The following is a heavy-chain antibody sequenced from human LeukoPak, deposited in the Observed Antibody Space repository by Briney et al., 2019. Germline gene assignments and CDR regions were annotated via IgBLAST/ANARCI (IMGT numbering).Heavy chain of an antibody. J-gene: IGHJ4*02. CDR1: GFTFSDYY. CDR2: IYYSGST. Sequence: GSLRLSCAASGFTFSDYYMSWIRQPPGKGLEWIGYIYYSGSTNYNPSLKSRVTISVDTSKNQFSLKLSSVTAADTAVYYCARVAYYFDYWGQGTLVTVSS. V-gene: IGHV4-59*01. CDR3: ARVAYYFDY.